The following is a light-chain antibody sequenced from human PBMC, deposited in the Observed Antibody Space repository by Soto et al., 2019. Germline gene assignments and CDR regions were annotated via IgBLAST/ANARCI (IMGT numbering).Light chain of an antibody. V-gene: IGKV4-1*01. Sequence: DIVMTQSPDSLAVSLGERATINCKSSQSVLYSTNNKNYLAWYQQKPGQPPKLLIYWAAARESGVPDRFSGSGSGTDFPLTISSLQAEDVAVYYCQQYYITPLTVGGGTKVEIK. J-gene: IGKJ4*01. CDR3: QQYYITPLT. CDR2: WAA. CDR1: QSVLYSTNNKNY.